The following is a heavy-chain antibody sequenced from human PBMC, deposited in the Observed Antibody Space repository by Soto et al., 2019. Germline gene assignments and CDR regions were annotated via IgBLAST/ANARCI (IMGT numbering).Heavy chain of an antibody. Sequence: ASVKVSCKASGYTFTSYDINWVRQATGQGLEWMGWMSPNGGATGLAQKFQGRVTMTRDTSINTAYMELNSLKTDDTAVYYCTTGGSCVSTGCPSSGYNYGMDVWGQGTTVTVSS. D-gene: IGHD2-2*01. J-gene: IGHJ6*02. V-gene: IGHV1-8*01. CDR3: TTGGSCVSTGCPSSGYNYGMDV. CDR2: MSPNGGAT. CDR1: GYTFTSYD.